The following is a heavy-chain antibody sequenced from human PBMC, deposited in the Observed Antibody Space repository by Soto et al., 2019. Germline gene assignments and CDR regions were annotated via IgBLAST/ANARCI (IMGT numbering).Heavy chain of an antibody. CDR3: ARDLTGTHLYYYYGMDV. D-gene: IGHD1-20*01. V-gene: IGHV1-18*04. J-gene: IGHJ6*02. CDR1: GYTFTSYG. CDR2: ISAYNGNT. Sequence: ASVKVSCKASGYTFTSYGISWVRQAPGQGLEWMGWISAYNGNTNHAQKLQGRVTMTTDTSTSTAYMELRSLRSDDTAVYYCARDLTGTHLYYYYGMDVWGQGTTVTVSS.